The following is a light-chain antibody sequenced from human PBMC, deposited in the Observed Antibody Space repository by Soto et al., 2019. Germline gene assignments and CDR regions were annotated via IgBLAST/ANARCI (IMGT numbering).Light chain of an antibody. CDR3: SSHTGSGTLV. Sequence: QSALTQPASVSGSPGQSITISCTGTSSDVGGYNYVSWYQQHPGKAPKLMIYEVRNRPSGVSNRFSGSRSGITASLTISGLQAEDEADYYCSSHTGSGTLVFGGGTKLTVL. J-gene: IGLJ3*02. CDR1: SSDVGGYNY. CDR2: EVR. V-gene: IGLV2-14*01.